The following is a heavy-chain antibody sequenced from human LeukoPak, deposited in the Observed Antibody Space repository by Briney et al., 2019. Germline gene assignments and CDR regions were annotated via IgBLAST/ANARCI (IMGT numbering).Heavy chain of an antibody. Sequence: GGSLRLSCAASGFTFSSYWMSWVRQAPGKGLEWVANVRQDGSEKYYMDSVKGRFTISRDNAKNSLYLQMNSLRAEDTAVYYCAGTYYFDGSGFSPMDYWGQGTLVTVSS. CDR3: AGTYYFDGSGFSPMDY. D-gene: IGHD3-22*01. J-gene: IGHJ4*02. V-gene: IGHV3-7*03. CDR1: GFTFSSYW. CDR2: VRQDGSEK.